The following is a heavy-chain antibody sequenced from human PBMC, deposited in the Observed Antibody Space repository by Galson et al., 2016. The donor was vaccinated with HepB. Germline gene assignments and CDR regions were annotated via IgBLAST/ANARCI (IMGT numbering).Heavy chain of an antibody. Sequence: SLRLSCAASGFTFSTYTMNWVRQAPGKGLEWVAVIWDNGNNKYYADSVKGRFTISRDNSKNMLYLQVNSLRADDTAVYFCARDRADGFGFDYWGQGTLVTVSS. CDR2: IWDNGNNK. D-gene: IGHD3-16*01. CDR3: ARDRADGFGFDY. CDR1: GFTFSTYT. J-gene: IGHJ4*02. V-gene: IGHV3-33*08.